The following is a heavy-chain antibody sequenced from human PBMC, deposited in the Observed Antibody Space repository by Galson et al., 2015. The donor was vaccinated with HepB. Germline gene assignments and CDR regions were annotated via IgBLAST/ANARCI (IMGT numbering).Heavy chain of an antibody. D-gene: IGHD3-16*01. V-gene: IGHV3-72*01. CDR2: CRNKANSYTT. J-gene: IGHJ4*02. CDR1: GFSFSDDY. CDR3: ARDASVRLGTDY. Sequence: SLRLSCAASGFSFSDDYMDWVRQTPGRGLQWVGRCRNKANSYTTDYAASVRGRSTISRDDSKNLLYLHINSLTIDVTAVYYCARDASVRLGTDYWGRGTLVTVSS.